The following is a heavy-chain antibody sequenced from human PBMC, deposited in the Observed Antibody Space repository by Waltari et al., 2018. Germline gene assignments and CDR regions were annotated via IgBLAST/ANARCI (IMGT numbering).Heavy chain of an antibody. CDR1: GFTFSAHY. CDR3: ARDDNPRDSYGLDV. Sequence: EVQLVESGGGLVQPGGSLRLSCAASGFTFSAHYLDRVRQAPGKGLEWVGRIRKKLNSYTTEYAASVRGRFTISRDDSENSLYLQMNSLKTEDTAVYYCARDDNPRDSYGLDVWGQGTTVTVSS. V-gene: IGHV3-72*01. D-gene: IGHD1-20*01. CDR2: IRKKLNSYTT. J-gene: IGHJ6*02.